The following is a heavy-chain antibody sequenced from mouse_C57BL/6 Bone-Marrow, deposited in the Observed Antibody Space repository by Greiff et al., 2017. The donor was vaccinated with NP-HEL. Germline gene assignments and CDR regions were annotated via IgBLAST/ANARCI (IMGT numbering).Heavy chain of an antibody. CDR1: GFTFSDYG. V-gene: IGHV5-17*01. Sequence: EVQLEESGGGLVKPGGSLKLSCAASGFTFSDYGMHWVRQAPEKGLEWVAYISSGSSTIYYTDTVKGRFTISRDKANNTMFLQITSLRSEDTAMYYCATTVVAVHDAMDYWGQGTSVTVSS. D-gene: IGHD1-1*01. CDR3: ATTVVAVHDAMDY. CDR2: ISSGSSTI. J-gene: IGHJ4*01.